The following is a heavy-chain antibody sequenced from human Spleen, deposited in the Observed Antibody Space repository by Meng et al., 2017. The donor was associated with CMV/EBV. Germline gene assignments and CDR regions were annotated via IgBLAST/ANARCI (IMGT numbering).Heavy chain of an antibody. CDR1: GYTFTSYY. CDR2: INPSGGST. Sequence: ASVKVSCKASGYTFTSYYMHWVRQAPGQGLEWMGIINPSGGSTSYAQKFQGRVTMTRDTSTSTVYMELGSLKSEDAAVYYCATEPLLGYRFDYWGQGTLVTVSS. J-gene: IGHJ4*02. V-gene: IGHV1-46*01. D-gene: IGHD5-12*01. CDR3: ATEPLLGYRFDY.